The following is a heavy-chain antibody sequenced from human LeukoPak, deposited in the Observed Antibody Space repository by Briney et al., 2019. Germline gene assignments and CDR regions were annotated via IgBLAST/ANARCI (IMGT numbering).Heavy chain of an antibody. Sequence: SETLSLTCAVYGGSFSGYYWSWIRQPPGKGLEWIGEINHSGSTNYNPSLKSRVTISVDTSKNQFSLKLSSVTAADTAVYYRASPYYYGSGSYGNAFDIWGQGTMVTVSS. J-gene: IGHJ3*02. V-gene: IGHV4-34*01. CDR1: GGSFSGYY. D-gene: IGHD3-10*01. CDR2: INHSGST. CDR3: ASPYYYGSGSYGNAFDI.